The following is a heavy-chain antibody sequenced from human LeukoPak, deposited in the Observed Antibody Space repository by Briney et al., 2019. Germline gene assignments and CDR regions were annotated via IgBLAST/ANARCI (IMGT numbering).Heavy chain of an antibody. Sequence: ASVKVSCKASGGTFSSYAISWVRQAPGQGLEWMGGTIPIFGTANYAQKFQGRVTMTEDTSTDTAYMELSSLRSEDTAVYYCATGLLVVVPAAINYWGQGTLVTVSS. CDR1: GGTFSSYA. D-gene: IGHD2-2*01. J-gene: IGHJ4*02. CDR2: TIPIFGTA. CDR3: ATGLLVVVPAAINY. V-gene: IGHV1-69*06.